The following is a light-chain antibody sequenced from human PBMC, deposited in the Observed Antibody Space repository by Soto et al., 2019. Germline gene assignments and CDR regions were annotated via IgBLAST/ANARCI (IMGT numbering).Light chain of an antibody. CDR3: QQYNSYSRPLT. J-gene: IGKJ4*01. CDR2: DAS. V-gene: IGKV1-5*01. CDR1: QSISSW. Sequence: DIQMTPSPSTLSASVGDRVTITCRASQSISSWLAWYQQKPGKAPKLLIYDASSLESGVPSRFSGSGSGTEFTLTISSLQPDDYATYKCQQYNSYSRPLTFGGGTKVEIK.